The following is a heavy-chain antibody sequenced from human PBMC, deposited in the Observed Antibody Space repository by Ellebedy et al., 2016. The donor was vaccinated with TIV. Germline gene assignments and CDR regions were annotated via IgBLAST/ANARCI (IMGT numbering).Heavy chain of an antibody. V-gene: IGHV7-4-1*02. D-gene: IGHD1-1*01. Sequence: ASVKVSCKASGYTFTAYPMNWVRHAPGQGLEWLGWINTSTGNPTFSQGFRGQFVFSLDTSVTTAYLAISGIRAEDTAVYYCARDSRYNWNDCEYYHMDVWGRGTTVTVSS. CDR1: GYTFTAYP. J-gene: IGHJ6*03. CDR2: INTSTGNP. CDR3: ARDSRYNWNDCEYYHMDV.